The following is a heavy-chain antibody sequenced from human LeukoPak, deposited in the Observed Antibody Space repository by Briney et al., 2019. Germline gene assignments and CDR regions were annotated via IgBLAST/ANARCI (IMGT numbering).Heavy chain of an antibody. J-gene: IGHJ4*02. V-gene: IGHV3-23*01. Sequence: AGGSLRLSCAASGFTFSRSAMTWVRQTPGKGLDWVSSISSSGNTYYADSVKGRFTISRDNSKNMLYLQMNSLRAEDTAVYYCVKGRISEDGLDFWGQGTLDTVSS. CDR2: ISSSGNT. D-gene: IGHD6-13*01. CDR1: GFTFSRSA. CDR3: VKGRISEDGLDF.